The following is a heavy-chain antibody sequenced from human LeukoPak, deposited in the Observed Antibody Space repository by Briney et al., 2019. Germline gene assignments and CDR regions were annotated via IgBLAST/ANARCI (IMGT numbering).Heavy chain of an antibody. CDR1: GFTFSDYW. V-gene: IGHV3-7*01. J-gene: IGHJ4*02. Sequence: GGSLRLSCAASGFTFSDYWMSWVRQAPGKGLEWVASIKQDGSGKYYADSVKGRFTISRDNSKNTLYLQMNSLRAEDTAVYYCARDRAWNYFDYWGQGTLVTVSS. CDR2: IKQDGSGK. CDR3: ARDRAWNYFDY. D-gene: IGHD3-3*01.